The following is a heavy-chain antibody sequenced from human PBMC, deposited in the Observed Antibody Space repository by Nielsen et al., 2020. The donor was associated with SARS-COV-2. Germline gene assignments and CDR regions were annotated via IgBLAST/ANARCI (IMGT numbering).Heavy chain of an antibody. V-gene: IGHV3-73*01. D-gene: IGHD6-13*01. J-gene: IGHJ6*02. CDR2: IRSKANSYAT. Sequence: GESLKISCAASGFTFSGSAMHWVRQASGKGLEWVGRIRSKANSYATAYAASVKGRFTISRDDSKNTAYLQMNSLKTEDTAVYYCTTTYSSSWYHLGLPYYYYGMDVWGQGTTVTVSS. CDR3: TTTYSSSWYHLGLPYYYYGMDV. CDR1: GFTFSGSA.